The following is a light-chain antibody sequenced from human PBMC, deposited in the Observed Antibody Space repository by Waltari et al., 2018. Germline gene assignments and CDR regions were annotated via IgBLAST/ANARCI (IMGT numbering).Light chain of an antibody. Sequence: DIQMTQSPSSLSASVGDTVTITCRTSQSISTYLNWYQQKPGTAPRLLIYSASSLQSVVPSRFSGSGSGTDFTLTIGSLQPEDFATYYCQQSYTTPLFTFGPGTKVDIK. CDR1: QSISTY. J-gene: IGKJ3*01. CDR3: QQSYTTPLFT. V-gene: IGKV1-39*01. CDR2: SAS.